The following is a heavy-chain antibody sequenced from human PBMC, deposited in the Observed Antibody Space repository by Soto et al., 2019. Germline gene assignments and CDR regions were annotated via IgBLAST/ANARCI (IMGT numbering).Heavy chain of an antibody. Sequence: PGGSLRLSCAASGFTFSDYYMSWIRQAPGKGLEWVSYISSSSSYTNCADSVKGRFTISRDNAKNSLYLQMNSLRAEDTAVYYCAREFVEVVVAATYYYGMDVWGQGTTVTVSS. D-gene: IGHD2-15*01. CDR1: GFTFSDYY. J-gene: IGHJ6*02. CDR2: ISSSSSYT. V-gene: IGHV3-11*06. CDR3: AREFVEVVVAATYYYGMDV.